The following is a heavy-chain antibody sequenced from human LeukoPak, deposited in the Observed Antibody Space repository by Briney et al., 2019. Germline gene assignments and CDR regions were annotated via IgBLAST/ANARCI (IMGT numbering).Heavy chain of an antibody. CDR1: GGTFSSYA. CDR3: ARGRRYYDILTGYQLDY. D-gene: IGHD3-9*01. J-gene: IGHJ4*02. V-gene: IGHV1-69*13. Sequence: ASVKVSCKASGGTFSSYAISWVRQAPGQGLEWMGGIIPIFGIANYAQKFQGRVTITADESTSTAYMELSSLRSEDTAVYYCARGRRYYDILTGYQLDYWGQGTLVTVSS. CDR2: IIPIFGIA.